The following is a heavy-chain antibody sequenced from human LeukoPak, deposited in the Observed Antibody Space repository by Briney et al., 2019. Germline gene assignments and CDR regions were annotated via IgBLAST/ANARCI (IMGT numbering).Heavy chain of an antibody. CDR2: IRPNSGGT. V-gene: IGHV1-2*02. CDR1: GYTFTGYY. D-gene: IGHD4-11*01. Sequence: ASVKVSCMPSGYTFTGYYLHWVRQAPGQGPEWMGWIRPNSGGTGYALKFQGRVTMTRDTSISTAYMELRSLRPDDTAFYYCVRAASGFYDYNFDYWGQGTLATVSS. J-gene: IGHJ4*02. CDR3: VRAASGFYDYNFDY.